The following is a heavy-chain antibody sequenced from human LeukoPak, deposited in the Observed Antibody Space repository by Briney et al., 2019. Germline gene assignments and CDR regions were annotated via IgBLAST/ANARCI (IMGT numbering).Heavy chain of an antibody. CDR1: GGTFSSYA. D-gene: IGHD3-3*01. J-gene: IGHJ6*03. CDR3: ARGIRFLEWSDYYYYYMDV. CDR2: IIPIFGTA. Sequence: SVKVSCKASGGTFSSYAIGWVRQAPGQGLEWMGGIIPIFGTANYAQKFQGRVTITTDESTSTAYMELSSLRSEDTAVYYCARGIRFLEWSDYYYYYMDVWGKGTTVTVSS. V-gene: IGHV1-69*05.